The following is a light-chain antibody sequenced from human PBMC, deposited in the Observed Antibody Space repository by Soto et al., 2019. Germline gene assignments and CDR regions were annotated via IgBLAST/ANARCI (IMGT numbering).Light chain of an antibody. J-gene: IGKJ4*01. CDR1: QSVSSN. V-gene: IGKV3-11*01. CDR3: QHRSNWLSLT. CDR2: DAS. Sequence: EIVMTQSPATLSVSLGERAILSCRASQSVSSNLAWYQQKPGQAPRLLIYDASTRATGVPARFSASGSGTDFTLTISSLEPEDFAVYYCQHRSNWLSLTFGGGTKVDIK.